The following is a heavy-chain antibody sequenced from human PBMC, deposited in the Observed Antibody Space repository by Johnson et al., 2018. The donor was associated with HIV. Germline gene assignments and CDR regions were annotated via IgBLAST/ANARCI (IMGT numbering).Heavy chain of an antibody. CDR1: GFRFSSYA. CDR3: ARTTLRFLDRGDDAFDI. J-gene: IGHJ3*02. V-gene: IGHV3-30*04. Sequence: QVQLVESGGGLVQPGRSLRLSCVASGFRFSSYAVHWVRQAPGKGLEWVAVISYDGSNKYYAASVKGRFTISRDNSKNTMYLQMNSLRAEDTAVYYYARTTLRFLDRGDDAFDIWGQGTMVTVSS. D-gene: IGHD3-3*01. CDR2: ISYDGSNK.